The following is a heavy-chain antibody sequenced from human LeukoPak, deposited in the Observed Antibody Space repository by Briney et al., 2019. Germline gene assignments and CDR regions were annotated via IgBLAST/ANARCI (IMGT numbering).Heavy chain of an antibody. J-gene: IGHJ5*02. CDR1: GYTFTGYY. D-gene: IGHD2-15*01. CDR3: ARDCSGGSCYGWFDP. V-gene: IGHV1-69*04. CDR2: IIPILGIA. Sequence: SVKVSCKASGYTFTGYYMHWVRQAPGQGLEWMGRIIPILGIANYAQKFQGRVTITADKSTSTAYMELSSLRSEDTAVYYCARDCSGGSCYGWFDPWGQGTLVTVSS.